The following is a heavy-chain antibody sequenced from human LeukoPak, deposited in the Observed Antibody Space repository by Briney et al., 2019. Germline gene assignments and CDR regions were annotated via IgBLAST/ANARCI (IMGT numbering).Heavy chain of an antibody. J-gene: IGHJ4*02. V-gene: IGHV4-59*08. CDR2: IYYSGSA. D-gene: IGHD5-18*01. Sequence: SETLSLTCTVSGGSISSYYWSWIRQPPGKGLEWIGYIYYSGSANYNPSLKSRVTISVDTSKNQFSLKLSSVTAADTAVYYCAKWIQLSYGYFDYWGQGTLVTVSS. CDR3: AKWIQLSYGYFDY. CDR1: GGSISSYY.